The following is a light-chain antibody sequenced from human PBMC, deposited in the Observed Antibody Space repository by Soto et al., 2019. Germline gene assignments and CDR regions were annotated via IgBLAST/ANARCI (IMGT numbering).Light chain of an antibody. Sequence: DVVMTQSPLSLPVTLGQPASISCRSSQSLVYSDGNTYLNWFQQRPGPSPRRLIYKVSNRDSGVPDRFSGSGSGTDFTLKISRVEAEDVGLYYCMQGTHWPYTFVPGTKLEIK. J-gene: IGKJ2*01. CDR1: QSLVYSDGNTY. CDR2: KVS. CDR3: MQGTHWPYT. V-gene: IGKV2-30*01.